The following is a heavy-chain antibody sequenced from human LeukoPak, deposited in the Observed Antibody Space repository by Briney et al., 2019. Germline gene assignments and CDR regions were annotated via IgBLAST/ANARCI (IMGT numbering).Heavy chain of an antibody. Sequence: PGGSLRLSCAASGFTFSSYGMHWARQAPGKGLEWVAVIWYDGSNKYYADSVKGRFTISRDNSKNTLYLQMNSLRAEDTAVYYCARGPNYYDSSGYYYTFDYWGQGTLVTVSS. CDR2: IWYDGSNK. V-gene: IGHV3-33*01. CDR3: ARGPNYYDSSGYYYTFDY. D-gene: IGHD3-22*01. J-gene: IGHJ4*02. CDR1: GFTFSSYG.